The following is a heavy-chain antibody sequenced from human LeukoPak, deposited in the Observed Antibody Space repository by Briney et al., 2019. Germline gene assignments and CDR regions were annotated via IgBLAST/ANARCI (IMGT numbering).Heavy chain of an antibody. CDR2: ISGSGGST. Sequence: GGSLRLSCAASGYTFSSYAMSWVRQAPGKGLEWVSAISGSGGSTYYADSVKGRFTISRDNSKNTLYLQMNSLRAEDTAVYYCAKDLEYQLLWPDYYYGMDVWGQGTTVTVSS. J-gene: IGHJ6*02. V-gene: IGHV3-23*01. CDR3: AKDLEYQLLWPDYYYGMDV. D-gene: IGHD2-2*01. CDR1: GYTFSSYA.